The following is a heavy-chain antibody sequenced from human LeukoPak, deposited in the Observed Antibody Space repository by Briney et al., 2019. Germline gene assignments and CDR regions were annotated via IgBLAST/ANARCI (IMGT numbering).Heavy chain of an antibody. D-gene: IGHD1-26*01. CDR3: AREGRVGATNY. CDR1: GFTFSDYY. V-gene: IGHV3-66*01. Sequence: GGSLRLSCAASGFTFSDYYMSWIRQAPGKGLEWVSVIYSGGSTYYADSVKGRFTISRDNSKNTLYLQMNSLRAEDTAVYYCAREGRVGATNYWGQGTLVTVSS. CDR2: IYSGGST. J-gene: IGHJ4*02.